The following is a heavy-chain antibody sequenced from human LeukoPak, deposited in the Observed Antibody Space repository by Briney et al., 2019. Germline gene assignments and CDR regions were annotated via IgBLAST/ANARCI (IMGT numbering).Heavy chain of an antibody. J-gene: IGHJ5*02. CDR3: ASGITGT. CDR1: GGSISSSS. D-gene: IGHD1-20*01. V-gene: IGHV3-48*01. CDR2: IRSSGSTM. Sequence: PSETLSLTCSVSGGSISSSSSYWGWIRQPPGKGLEWVSYIRSSGSTMNYADSVKGRFTISRDNSKNTLYLQMNSLRAEDTAVYYCASGITGTWGQGTLVTVSS.